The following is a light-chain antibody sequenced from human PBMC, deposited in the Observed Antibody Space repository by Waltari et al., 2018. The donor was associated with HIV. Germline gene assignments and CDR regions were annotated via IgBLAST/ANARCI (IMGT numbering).Light chain of an antibody. CDR3: GTWDSSLSAVV. Sequence: QTVLTQPPSVSAAPGQKVTISCPRNSPNIGTNYVSWYQQLPGTAPKLLIYDNNKRPSGIPDRFSGSKSGTSATLGITGLQTGDEADYYCGTWDSSLSAVVFGGGTKLTVL. V-gene: IGLV1-51*01. J-gene: IGLJ2*01. CDR1: SPNIGTNY. CDR2: DNN.